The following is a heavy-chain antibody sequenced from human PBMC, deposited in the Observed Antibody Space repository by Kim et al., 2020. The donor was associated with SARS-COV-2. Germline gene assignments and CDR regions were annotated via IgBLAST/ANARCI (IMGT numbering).Heavy chain of an antibody. Sequence: SVKVSCETSGDTFTRYALSWVRQAPGEGLEWMGRIIPILDIVDYAQKFQGRVTITADKSTSTAYMELNSLRYEDTAIYFCARMIDDSSGFTSWFDPWGQGTLVTVSS. V-gene: IGHV1-69*04. D-gene: IGHD6-19*01. CDR2: IIPILDIV. CDR3: ARMIDDSSGFTSWFDP. CDR1: GDTFTRYA. J-gene: IGHJ5*02.